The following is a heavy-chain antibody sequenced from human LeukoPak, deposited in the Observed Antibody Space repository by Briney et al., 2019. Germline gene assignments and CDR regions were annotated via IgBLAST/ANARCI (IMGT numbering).Heavy chain of an antibody. CDR2: INPNSGGT. D-gene: IGHD3-22*01. Sequence: ASVTVSCTASGYTFIGYYMHWVRQAPGQGLEWMGWINPNSGGTNYAQKFQGWVTMTRDTSISTAYMELSRLRSDDTAVYYCARGIDRSSGDYWGQGTLVTVSS. CDR1: GYTFIGYY. V-gene: IGHV1-2*04. CDR3: ARGIDRSSGDY. J-gene: IGHJ4*02.